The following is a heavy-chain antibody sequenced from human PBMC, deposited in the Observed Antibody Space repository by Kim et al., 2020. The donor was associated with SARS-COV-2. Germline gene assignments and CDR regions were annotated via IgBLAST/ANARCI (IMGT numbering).Heavy chain of an antibody. V-gene: IGHV1-18*01. J-gene: IGHJ6*02. D-gene: IGHD5-18*01. CDR3: ARDIGYSYGRNFYYYGMDV. CDR1: GYTFTSYG. CDR2: ISAYNGNT. Sequence: ASVKVSCKASGYTFTSYGISWVRQAPGQGLEWMGWISAYNGNTNYAQKLQGRVTMTTDTSTSTAYMELRSLRSDDTAVYYCARDIGYSYGRNFYYYGMDVWGQGTTVTVSS.